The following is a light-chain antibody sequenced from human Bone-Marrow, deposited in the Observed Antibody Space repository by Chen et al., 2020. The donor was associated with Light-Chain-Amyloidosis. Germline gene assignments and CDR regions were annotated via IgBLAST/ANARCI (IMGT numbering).Light chain of an antibody. CDR3: QKYNSAPRT. CDR1: QDISNY. V-gene: IGKV1-27*01. J-gene: IGKJ1*01. Sequence: DIQMTQSPSSLSASVGDRVTITCRASQDISNYLAWYQQKPGKAPKLLIYAASALQSGVPSRFRGSGRGAGTDFNLTINSLQPEDVATYYCQKYNSAPRTFGQGTKVEIK. CDR2: AAS.